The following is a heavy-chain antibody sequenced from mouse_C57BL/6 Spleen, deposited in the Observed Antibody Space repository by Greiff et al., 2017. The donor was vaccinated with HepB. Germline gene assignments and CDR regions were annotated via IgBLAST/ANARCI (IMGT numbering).Heavy chain of an antibody. D-gene: IGHD2-3*01. CDR1: GYTFTSYW. CDR3: ASPRWLLRDYAMDY. Sequence: VQLQQPGAELVKPGASVKLSCKASGYTFTSYWMHWVKQRPGRGLEWIGRIDPNSGGTKYNEKFKSKATLTVDKPSSTAYMQLSSLTSEDSAVYYCASPRWLLRDYAMDYWGQGTSVTVSS. J-gene: IGHJ4*01. CDR2: IDPNSGGT. V-gene: IGHV1-72*01.